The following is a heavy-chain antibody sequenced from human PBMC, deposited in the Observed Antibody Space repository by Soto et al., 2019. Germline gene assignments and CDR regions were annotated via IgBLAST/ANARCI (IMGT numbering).Heavy chain of an antibody. Sequence: QVQLVQSGAEVKKPGSSVKVSCMASGGNFRSYTINWVRQAPGQGLEWMGRIIPILGIANYAQKFQGRVTITADKSTSTAYMELSSLRSEDTAVYYCARDRDIVAPHCFDPWGQGTLVTVSS. D-gene: IGHD5-12*01. CDR1: GGNFRSYT. CDR3: ARDRDIVAPHCFDP. V-gene: IGHV1-69*08. J-gene: IGHJ5*02. CDR2: IIPILGIA.